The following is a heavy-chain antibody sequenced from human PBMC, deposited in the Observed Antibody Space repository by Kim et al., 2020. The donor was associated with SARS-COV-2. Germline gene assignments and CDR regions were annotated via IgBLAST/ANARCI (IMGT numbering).Heavy chain of an antibody. Sequence: GGSLRLSCAASGFTFSNSAMSWVRQAPGKGLEWVSGITSGGSSTYYADSVKGRFTISRDNSKNMLYLQMTSLRAEDTAVYYCAKGSRVAVAGTLDYWGQGTLGTLSS. CDR3: AKGSRVAVAGTLDY. CDR1: GFTFSNSA. CDR2: ITSGGSST. J-gene: IGHJ4*02. V-gene: IGHV3-23*01. D-gene: IGHD6-19*01.